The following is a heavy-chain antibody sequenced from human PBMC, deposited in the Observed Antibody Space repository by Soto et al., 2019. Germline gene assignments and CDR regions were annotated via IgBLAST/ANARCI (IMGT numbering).Heavy chain of an antibody. CDR2: IYYSGST. D-gene: IGHD6-13*01. CDR3: ASGPAPLYSSTWYSSDY. V-gene: IGHV4-61*08. CDR1: GGSISSGGYS. Sequence: PSETLSLTCAVSGGSISSGGYSWSWIRQPPGKGLEWIGYIYYSGSTNYNPSLKSRVTISVDTSKNQFSLKLSSVTAADTAVYSCASGPAPLYSSTWYSSDYWGQGTLVTLSS. J-gene: IGHJ4*02.